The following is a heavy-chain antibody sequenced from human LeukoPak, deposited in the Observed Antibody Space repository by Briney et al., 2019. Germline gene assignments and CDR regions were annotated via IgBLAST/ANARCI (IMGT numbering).Heavy chain of an antibody. V-gene: IGHV1-46*01. D-gene: IGHD6-19*01. J-gene: IGHJ4*02. Sequence: ASVKVSCKASGYTFTSYYMHWVRQAPGQGLEWMGIINPSGGSTSYAQKFQGRVTIDRATSTSTVYMELSSLRSEDTPVFYCARSIAVADDYWGQGTLVTVSS. CDR3: ARSIAVADDY. CDR1: GYTFTSYY. CDR2: INPSGGST.